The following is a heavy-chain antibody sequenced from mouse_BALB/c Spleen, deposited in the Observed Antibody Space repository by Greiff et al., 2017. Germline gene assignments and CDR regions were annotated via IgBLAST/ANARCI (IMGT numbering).Heavy chain of an antibody. CDR3: ARDLLLPFAY. V-gene: IGHV5-9-4*01. J-gene: IGHJ3*01. CDR2: ISSGGSYT. CDR1: GFTFSSYA. D-gene: IGHD1-1*01. Sequence: EVKLVESGGGLVKPGGSLKLSCAASGFTFSSYAMSWVRQSPEKRLEWVAEISSGGSYTYYPDTVTGRFTISRDNAKNTLYLEMSSLRSEDTAMYYCARDLLLPFAYWGQGTLVTVSA.